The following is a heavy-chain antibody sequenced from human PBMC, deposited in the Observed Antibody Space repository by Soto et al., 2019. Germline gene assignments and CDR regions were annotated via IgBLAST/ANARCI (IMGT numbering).Heavy chain of an antibody. CDR2: IGTAGDT. CDR1: GFTFSSYD. D-gene: IGHD2-2*03. J-gene: IGHJ6*02. Sequence: GSLRLSCAASGFTFSSYDMHWVRQATGKGLEWVSAIGTAGDTYYPGSVKGRFTISRENAKNSLYLQMNSLRAGDTAVYYCARGAPGYCSSTSCLRDGMDVWGQGTTVTVSS. V-gene: IGHV3-13*01. CDR3: ARGAPGYCSSTSCLRDGMDV.